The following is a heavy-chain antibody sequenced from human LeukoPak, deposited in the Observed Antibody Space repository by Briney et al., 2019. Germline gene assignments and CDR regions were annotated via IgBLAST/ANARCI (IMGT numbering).Heavy chain of an antibody. V-gene: IGHV3-53*01. CDR2: IYSGGNT. CDR1: GFTVSINS. D-gene: IGHD2/OR15-2a*01. CDR3: ARRAGEYSHPYDY. Sequence: GGSLRLSCTVSGFTVSINSMSWVRQAPGKGLEWVSIIYSGGNTHYSDSVKGRFTISRDNSKNTLYLQMNSLRAEDTAVYYCARRAGEYSHPYDYWGQGTLVTVS. J-gene: IGHJ4*02.